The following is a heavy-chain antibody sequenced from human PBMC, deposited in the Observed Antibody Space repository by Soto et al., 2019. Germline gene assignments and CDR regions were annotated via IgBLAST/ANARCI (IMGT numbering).Heavy chain of an antibody. CDR2: ISYDGSNK. CDR3: ARDGGWDDFWSGYSRRDYYYGMDV. D-gene: IGHD3-3*01. J-gene: IGHJ6*02. Sequence: QVQLVESGGGVVQPGRSLRLSCAASGFTFSSYAMHWVRQAPGKGLEWVAVISYDGSNKYYADSVKGRFTISRDNSKNTLYLQMNSLRAEDTAVYYCARDGGWDDFWSGYSRRDYYYGMDVWGQGATVTVSS. CDR1: GFTFSSYA. V-gene: IGHV3-30-3*01.